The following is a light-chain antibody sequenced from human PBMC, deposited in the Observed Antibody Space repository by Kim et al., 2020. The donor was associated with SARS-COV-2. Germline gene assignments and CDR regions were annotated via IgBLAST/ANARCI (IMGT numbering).Light chain of an antibody. Sequence: ETTLPQPPAFMSATPRDKVNISCKASQDIDSDMNWYQQKPGEAAIYIIQEATTLVPGFSPRFSGSGYGTDFTLTINNIESENAANYFCLQRNNFPSRYTLGQGTKLEI. CDR3: LQRNNFPSRYT. CDR1: QDIDSD. CDR2: EAT. J-gene: IGKJ2*01. V-gene: IGKV5-2*01.